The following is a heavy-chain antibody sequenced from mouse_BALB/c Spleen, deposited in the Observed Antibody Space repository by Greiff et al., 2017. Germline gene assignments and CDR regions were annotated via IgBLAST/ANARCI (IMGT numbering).Heavy chain of an antibody. Sequence: VQLQQSGAELVRSGASVKLSCTASGFNIKDYYMHWVKQRPEQGLEWIGWIDPANGDTEYAPKFQGKATMTADTSSNTAYLQLSSLTSEDTAVYYCNAPMTTEVATDYWGQGTTLTVSS. CDR1: GFNIKDYY. V-gene: IGHV14-4*02. CDR2: IDPANGDT. J-gene: IGHJ2*01. D-gene: IGHD1-1*01. CDR3: NAPMTTEVATDY.